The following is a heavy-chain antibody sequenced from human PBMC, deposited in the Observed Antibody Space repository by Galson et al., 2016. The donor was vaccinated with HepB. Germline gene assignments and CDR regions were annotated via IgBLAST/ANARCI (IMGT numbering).Heavy chain of an antibody. J-gene: IGHJ4*02. CDR2: IRNRSFGGTI. CDR3: SRGVGWGYY. V-gene: IGHV3-49*03. D-gene: IGHD1-26*01. CDR1: GFTFGDYA. Sequence: SLRLSCAGSGFTFGDYAMSWFRQAPGRWLEWLGFIRNRSFGGTIVYAASVKGRFTFSRDDSKTIAYLQMDSLKTEDTAMYYCSRGVGWGYYWGQGTLVTVSS.